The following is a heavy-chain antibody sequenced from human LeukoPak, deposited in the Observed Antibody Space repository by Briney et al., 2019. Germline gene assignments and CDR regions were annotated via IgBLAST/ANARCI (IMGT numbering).Heavy chain of an antibody. D-gene: IGHD4-11*01. CDR1: GGTFSSYA. CDR2: IIPIFGTA. J-gene: IGHJ5*02. V-gene: IGHV1-69*05. CDR3: ARDHYSNYWFDP. Sequence: ASVKVSCKASGGTFSSYAISWVRQAPGQGLEWMGGIIPIFGTANYAQKFQGRVTITTDESTSTAYMELSSLRSEDTAVYYCARDHYSNYWFDPWGQGTLVTVSS.